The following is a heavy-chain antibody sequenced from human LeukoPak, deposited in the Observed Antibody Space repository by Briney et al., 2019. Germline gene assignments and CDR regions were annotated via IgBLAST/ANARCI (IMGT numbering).Heavy chain of an antibody. CDR1: GFTFSDAW. Sequence: PGGSLRLSCAASGFTFSDAWMTWVRQTPGKGLEWVGRIKQIRNGGTTDYAAPVKGRFTMSRDDSISTLYLQMNSLKTEDPAVYYCAAGFSATSHDGYWGQGTLVTVSS. CDR2: IKQIRNGGTT. D-gene: IGHD1-26*01. V-gene: IGHV3-15*01. J-gene: IGHJ4*02. CDR3: AAGFSATSHDGY.